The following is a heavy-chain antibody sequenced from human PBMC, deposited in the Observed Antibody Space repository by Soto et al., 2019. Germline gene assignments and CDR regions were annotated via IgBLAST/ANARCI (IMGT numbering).Heavy chain of an antibody. D-gene: IGHD4-17*01. CDR3: ARSSVTTVTHDAFDI. V-gene: IGHV1-18*01. Sequence: VNLYCKAAGYRYTGDGISWRRQAHGQGLEWMGWISAYNGNTNYAQKLQGRVTMTTDTSTSTAHMELRSLRSDDTAVYYCARSSVTTVTHDAFDIWGQGTMVTVSS. CDR1: GYRYTGDG. CDR2: ISAYNGNT. J-gene: IGHJ3*02.